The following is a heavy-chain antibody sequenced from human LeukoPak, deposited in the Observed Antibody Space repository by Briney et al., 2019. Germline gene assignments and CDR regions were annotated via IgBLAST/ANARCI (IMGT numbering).Heavy chain of an antibody. CDR1: GFTLSRYS. V-gene: IGHV3-21*01. CDR3: ARARVVREVIMAY. J-gene: IGHJ4*02. Sequence: PGGSLRLSCAASGFTLSRYSMSWVRQAPGKGVEWVSYISSSSSYIYYADSVKGRFTISRDNAKNSVYVQMNSLRAEETAVYECARARVVREVIMAYCGQGTLLTVSS. D-gene: IGHD3-10*01. CDR2: ISSSSSYI.